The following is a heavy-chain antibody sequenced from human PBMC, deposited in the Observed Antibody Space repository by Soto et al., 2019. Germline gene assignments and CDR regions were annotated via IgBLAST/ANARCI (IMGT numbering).Heavy chain of an antibody. V-gene: IGHV4-34*01. D-gene: IGHD5-18*01. CDR1: GGSFSGYY. CDR2: INHSGST. CDR3: ARYSWYGYRQKNWFDP. Sequence: ASETLSLTCAVYGGSFSGYYWSWIRQPPGKGLGWIGEINHSGSTNYNPSLKSRVTISVDTSKNQFSLKLSSVTAADTAVYYCARYSWYGYRQKNWFDPWGQGTLVTVSS. J-gene: IGHJ5*02.